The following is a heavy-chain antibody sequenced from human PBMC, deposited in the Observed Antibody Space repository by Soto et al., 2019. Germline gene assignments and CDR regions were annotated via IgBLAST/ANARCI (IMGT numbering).Heavy chain of an antibody. Sequence: ASGKVSCKASGYTFTSYGIIWVRQAPGQGLEWMGGINAEDGKTNYAQKLQGRVTMTEDTSTNTAYMELSSLRSEDTAVYYCATIAAPEYYYGMDVWGQGTTVTVSS. J-gene: IGHJ6*02. V-gene: IGHV1-18*01. CDR1: GYTFTSYG. D-gene: IGHD6-25*01. CDR3: ATIAAPEYYYGMDV. CDR2: INAEDGKT.